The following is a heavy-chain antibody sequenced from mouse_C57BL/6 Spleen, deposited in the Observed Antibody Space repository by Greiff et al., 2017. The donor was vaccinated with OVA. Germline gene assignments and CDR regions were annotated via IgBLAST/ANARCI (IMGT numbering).Heavy chain of an antibody. CDR1: GYTFTGYW. CDR2: ILPGSGST. Sequence: VQLQQSGAELMKPGASVKLSCKATGYTFTGYWIEWVKQRPGHGLEWIGEILPGSGSTNYNEKFEGKATFTEDTSSNTAYMQLSSLTTEDSAIYYCARASPYYGSTPWYFDVWGTGTTVTVSS. V-gene: IGHV1-9*01. J-gene: IGHJ1*03. D-gene: IGHD1-1*01. CDR3: ARASPYYGSTPWYFDV.